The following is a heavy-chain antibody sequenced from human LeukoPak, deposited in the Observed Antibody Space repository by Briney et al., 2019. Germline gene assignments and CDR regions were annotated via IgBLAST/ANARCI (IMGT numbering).Heavy chain of an antibody. V-gene: IGHV1-46*01. J-gene: IGHJ5*02. CDR1: GGTFSSYA. Sequence: ASVKVSCKASGGTFSSYAISWVRQAPGQGLEWMGIINPSGGSTSYAQKFQGRVTMTRDTSTSTVYMELSSLRSEDTAVYYCAREQQLVGFDPWGQGTLVTVSS. D-gene: IGHD6-13*01. CDR2: INPSGGST. CDR3: AREQQLVGFDP.